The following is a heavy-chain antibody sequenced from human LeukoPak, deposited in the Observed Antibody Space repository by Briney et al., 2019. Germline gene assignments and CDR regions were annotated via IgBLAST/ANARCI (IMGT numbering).Heavy chain of an antibody. Sequence: ASVKLFCKASGGTFSSYAISWVRQAPGQGLEWMGGIIPIFGTANYAQKFQGRVTITADKSTSTAYMELSSLRTEDTAVYYCARDIRFGRARYMDVWGKGTTVTVSS. CDR2: IIPIFGTA. V-gene: IGHV1-69*06. CDR1: GGTFSSYA. J-gene: IGHJ6*03. D-gene: IGHD3-10*01. CDR3: ARDIRFGRARYMDV.